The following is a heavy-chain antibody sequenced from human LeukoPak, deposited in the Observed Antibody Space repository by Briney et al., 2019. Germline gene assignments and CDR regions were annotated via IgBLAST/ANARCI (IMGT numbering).Heavy chain of an antibody. CDR1: GFTFSSYA. V-gene: IGHV3-30-3*01. CDR3: ARSFRSIVGAKDAFDI. D-gene: IGHD1-26*01. Sequence: GGSLRLSCAASGFTFSSYAMHWVRQAPGKGLEWVAVISYDGSNKYYADSVKGRFTISRDNSKNTLYLQMNSLRAEDTAVYYCARSFRSIVGAKDAFDIWGQGTMVTVSS. J-gene: IGHJ3*02. CDR2: ISYDGSNK.